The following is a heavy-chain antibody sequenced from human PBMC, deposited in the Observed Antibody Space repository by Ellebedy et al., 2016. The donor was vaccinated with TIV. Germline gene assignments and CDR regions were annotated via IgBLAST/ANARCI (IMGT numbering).Heavy chain of an antibody. D-gene: IGHD3-3*01. Sequence: GGSLTLSXAASGFTFSVTGMTWIRQAPGKGLEWVATIVSSGRETYYADPLKGRFTISRDNAMNLVYLQMNSLSVEDTAVYYCTRDGSEWSRDYWGQGTLVTVSS. CDR1: GFTFSVTG. CDR2: IVSSGRET. CDR3: TRDGSEWSRDY. J-gene: IGHJ4*02. V-gene: IGHV3-21*06.